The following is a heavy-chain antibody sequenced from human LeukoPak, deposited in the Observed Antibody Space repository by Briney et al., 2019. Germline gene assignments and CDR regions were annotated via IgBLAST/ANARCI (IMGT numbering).Heavy chain of an antibody. CDR2: INHSGST. CDR3: ARGRGQGDPGEDV. V-gene: IGHV4-4*02. J-gene: IGHJ6*02. D-gene: IGHD3-16*01. Sequence: SETLSLTCAVSGGSISSSNWWSWVRQPPGKGLEWIGEINHSGSTNHNPSLKSRVTISVDTSKNQFSLKLSSVTAADTAVYYRARGRGQGDPGEDVWGRGTTVTVSS. CDR1: GGSISSSNW.